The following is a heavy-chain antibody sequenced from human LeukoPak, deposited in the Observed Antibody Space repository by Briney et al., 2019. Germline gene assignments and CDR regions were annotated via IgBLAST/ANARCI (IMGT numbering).Heavy chain of an antibody. Sequence: GGSLRLSCAASGFTFSNYEMNWVRQAPGKGLEWVSYISSSGRTIYYADSVKGRFTISRDNAKNSLYLQINSLRAEDTAVYYCARAYYGSGSYKAYFDPWGQGTLVTVSS. CDR1: GFTFSNYE. CDR3: ARAYYGSGSYKAYFDP. J-gene: IGHJ5*02. D-gene: IGHD3-10*01. V-gene: IGHV3-48*03. CDR2: ISSSGRTI.